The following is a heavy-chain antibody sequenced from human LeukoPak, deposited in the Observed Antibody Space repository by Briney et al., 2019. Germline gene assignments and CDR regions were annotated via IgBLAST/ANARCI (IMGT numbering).Heavy chain of an antibody. CDR3: ARIYDSSGYYPLDY. CDR2: IYYSGST. Sequence: SGTLSLTCTVSGGSISSGGYYWSWIRQHPGKGLEWIGYIYYSGSTYYNPSLKSRVTISVDTSKNQFSLKLSSVTAADTAVYYCARIYDSSGYYPLDYWGQGTLVTVSS. J-gene: IGHJ4*02. V-gene: IGHV4-31*03. CDR1: GGSISSGGYY. D-gene: IGHD3-22*01.